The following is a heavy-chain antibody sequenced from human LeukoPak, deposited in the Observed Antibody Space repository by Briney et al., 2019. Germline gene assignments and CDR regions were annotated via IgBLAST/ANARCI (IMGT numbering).Heavy chain of an antibody. V-gene: IGHV3-53*01. J-gene: IGHJ3*02. CDR1: GFTVSSNY. CDR3: ARGSTYYYGSGSYYNLQGAFDI. CDR2: IYSGGST. Sequence: GGSLRLSCAVSGFTVSSNYMSWVRQAPGKGLEWVSVIYSGGSTYYADSVKGRFTISRDNSKNTLYLQMNSLRAEDTAVYYCARGSTYYYGSGSYYNLQGAFDIWGQGTMVTVSS. D-gene: IGHD3-10*01.